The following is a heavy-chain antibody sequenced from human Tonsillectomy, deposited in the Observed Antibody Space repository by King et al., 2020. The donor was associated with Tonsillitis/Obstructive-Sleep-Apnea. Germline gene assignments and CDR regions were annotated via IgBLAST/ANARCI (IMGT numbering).Heavy chain of an antibody. CDR2: IYYTGTT. D-gene: IGHD3-22*01. V-gene: IGHV4-39*01. CDR3: ARHLYFYDTSGYSQFDP. CDR1: GGSINSSSYY. Sequence: QLQESGPGLVKPSETLSLTCTVSGGSINSSSYYWGWVRQPPGKGLEWIGSIYYTGTTSYNPSLKSRVTIYVDTSKKQFSLKLSTVTAADTAVYYGARHLYFYDTSGYSQFDPWGQGTLVTVSS. J-gene: IGHJ5*02.